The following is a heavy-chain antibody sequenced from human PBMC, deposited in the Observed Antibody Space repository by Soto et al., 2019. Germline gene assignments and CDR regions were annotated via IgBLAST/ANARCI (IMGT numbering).Heavy chain of an antibody. J-gene: IGHJ5*02. V-gene: IGHV3-23*01. D-gene: IGHD2-8*01. CDR1: GCTFNRGP. CDR3: AKDGFVLRVYGFDP. CDR2: IRGSGGST. Sequence: EAQLLESGGGLVQPGGSLVFACAASGCTFNRGPMSWFRQARGKGLEWVSAIRGSGGSTSHADPVKGRFTTSRDNSKNTLYLKMNSLRAGDTAVYYCAKDGFVLRVYGFDPWGQGTLVTVSS.